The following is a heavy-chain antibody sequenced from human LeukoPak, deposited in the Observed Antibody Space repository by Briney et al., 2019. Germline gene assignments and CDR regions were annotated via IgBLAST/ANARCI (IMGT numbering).Heavy chain of an antibody. CDR2: RSSSGSTT. CDR1: GFNFKNYE. J-gene: IGHJ4*02. D-gene: IGHD2-2*01. V-gene: IGHV3-48*03. CDR3: AKGDCGSTSCYEAH. Sequence: PGGSLRLSCTVSGFNFKNYEMKWVRQAPGKGLEWIAYRSSSGSTTKYADSVKGRFTMSRDNAKNAVYMEMNSLRAEDTALYYCAKGDCGSTSCYEAHWGQGTLVTVSS.